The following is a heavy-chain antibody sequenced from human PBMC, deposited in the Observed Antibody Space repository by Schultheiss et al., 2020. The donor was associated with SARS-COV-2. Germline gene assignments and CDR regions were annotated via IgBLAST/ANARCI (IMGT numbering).Heavy chain of an antibody. CDR2: IDWDDDK. V-gene: IGHV2-70*01. Sequence: SGPTLVKPTQTLTLTCTFSGFSLSTSGMCVSWIRQPPGKALEWLALIDWDDDKYYSTSLKSRLTITKDTSKNQVVLTMTNMDPVDTATYYCARIENTALNWYFDLWGRGTLVTVSS. D-gene: IGHD5-18*01. J-gene: IGHJ2*01. CDR3: ARIENTALNWYFDL. CDR1: GFSLSTSGMC.